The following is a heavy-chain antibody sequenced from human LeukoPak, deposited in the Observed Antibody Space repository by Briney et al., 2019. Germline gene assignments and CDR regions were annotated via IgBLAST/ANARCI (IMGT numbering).Heavy chain of an antibody. Sequence: GGSLRLSCAASGFTFSSYWMSWVRQAPGKGLEWVANIKQDGSEKYYVDSVKGRFSVSRDNANYSVYLQMNSLRAEDTAVYYCVRGRALVRGVIAAFDVWGQGTLVTVSS. V-gene: IGHV3-7*01. CDR1: GFTFSSYW. CDR3: VRGRALVRGVIAAFDV. CDR2: IKQDGSEK. J-gene: IGHJ3*01. D-gene: IGHD3-10*01.